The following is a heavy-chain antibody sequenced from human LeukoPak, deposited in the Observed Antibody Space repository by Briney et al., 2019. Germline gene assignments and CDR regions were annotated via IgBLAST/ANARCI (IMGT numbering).Heavy chain of an antibody. D-gene: IGHD1-26*01. CDR2: IRYDGSNK. V-gene: IGHV3-30*02. Sequence: PGGSQRLSCAASGFTFSSYGMHWVRQAPGKGLEWVAFIRYDGSNKYYADSVKGRFTISRDNSKNTLYLQMNSLRAEDTAVYYCAKGRGGALYDAFDIWGQGTMVTVSS. J-gene: IGHJ3*02. CDR3: AKGRGGALYDAFDI. CDR1: GFTFSSYG.